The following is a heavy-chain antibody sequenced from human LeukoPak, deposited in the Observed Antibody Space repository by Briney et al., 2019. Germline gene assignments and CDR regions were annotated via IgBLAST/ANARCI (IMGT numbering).Heavy chain of an antibody. V-gene: IGHV3-30*18. CDR1: GFTFSSYG. CDR3: AKETEVVDIAMVTFAY. CDR2: ISYDGSNK. Sequence: GGSLRLSCAASGFTFSSYGMHWVRQAPGKGLEWVAVISYDGSNKYYADSVKGRFTISRDNSKNTLYLQMNSLRAEDTAVYYCAKETEVVDIAMVTFAYWGQGILVTVSS. D-gene: IGHD5-18*01. J-gene: IGHJ4*02.